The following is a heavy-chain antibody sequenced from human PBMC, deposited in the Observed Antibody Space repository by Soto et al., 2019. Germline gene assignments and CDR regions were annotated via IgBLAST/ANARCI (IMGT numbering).Heavy chain of an antibody. J-gene: IGHJ5*02. D-gene: IGHD6-19*01. Sequence: PSETLSLTCTVSGASISSYSRSWIRQPPGKGLEWIGYIYYSGSTNYNPSLKSRLTISVDTSKNQFSLKLSSLTAADTAVYYCARDSNTSGWHAGFDPWGQGTLVTVSS. CDR3: ARDSNTSGWHAGFDP. CDR2: IYYSGST. CDR1: GASISSYS. V-gene: IGHV4-59*01.